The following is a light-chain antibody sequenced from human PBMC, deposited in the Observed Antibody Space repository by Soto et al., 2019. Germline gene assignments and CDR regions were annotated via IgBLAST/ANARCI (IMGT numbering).Light chain of an antibody. CDR2: SNN. CDR1: SSNIGNNY. Sequence: QSALTQPPSASGTPGQRVTISCSGSSSNIGNNYVYWYQQVPGTAPKLLIYSNNQRPSGVPDRFSGSKSGTSASLAISGLRSEDEADYYCATWDDSLRDVLFGGGTKLTVL. J-gene: IGLJ2*01. V-gene: IGLV1-47*02. CDR3: ATWDDSLRDVL.